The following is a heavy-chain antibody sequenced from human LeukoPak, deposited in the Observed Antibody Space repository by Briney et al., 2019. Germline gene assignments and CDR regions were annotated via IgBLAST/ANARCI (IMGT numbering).Heavy chain of an antibody. Sequence: ASVKVSCKASGYTFTSHDINWVRQATGQGLEWMGWMNPNSGNTGYAQKFQGRVTMTRNTSLSTAYMELSSLRSEDTAVYYCARAADAEYFDYWGQGTLVTVSS. CDR3: ARAADAEYFDY. J-gene: IGHJ4*02. V-gene: IGHV1-8*01. CDR2: MNPNSGNT. CDR1: GYTFTSHD.